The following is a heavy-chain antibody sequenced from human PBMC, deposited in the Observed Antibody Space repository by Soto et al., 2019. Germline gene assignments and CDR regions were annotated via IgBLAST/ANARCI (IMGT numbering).Heavy chain of an antibody. D-gene: IGHD3-3*01. CDR1: GGTFSSYA. Sequence: SVKVSCKASGGTFSSYAISWVRQAPGQGLEWMGGIIPIFGTANYAQKFQGGVTITADESTSTAYMELSSLRSEDTAVYYCARDRRITIFGVVPYGMDVWGQGTTVTVSS. CDR3: ARDRRITIFGVVPYGMDV. J-gene: IGHJ6*02. V-gene: IGHV1-69*13. CDR2: IIPIFGTA.